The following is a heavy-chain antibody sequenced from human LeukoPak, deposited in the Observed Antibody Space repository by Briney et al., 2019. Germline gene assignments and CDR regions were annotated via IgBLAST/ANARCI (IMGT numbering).Heavy chain of an antibody. CDR3: ARGTGTTGLLDY. D-gene: IGHD1-7*01. V-gene: IGHV1-2*02. CDR2: INPNSGGT. CDR1: GYTLTSYY. J-gene: IGHJ4*02. Sequence: GASVKVSCKASGYTLTSYYMHWVRQAPGQGLEWMGWINPNSGGTNYAQKFQGRVTMTRDTSISTAYMELSRLRSDDTAVYYCARGTGTTGLLDYWGQGTLVTVSS.